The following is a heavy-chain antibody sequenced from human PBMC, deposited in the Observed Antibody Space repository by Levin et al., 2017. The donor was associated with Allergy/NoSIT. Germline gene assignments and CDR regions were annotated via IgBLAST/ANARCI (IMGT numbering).Heavy chain of an antibody. CDR1: GFTFSTYD. CDR3: ARGDYGDLRGYYFYGVDV. CDR2: IGSAGDT. V-gene: IGHV3-13*01. J-gene: IGHJ6*02. Sequence: GESLKISCAASGFTFSTYDMHWVRQATGKGLEWVSGIGSAGDTFYPGSVKGRFTISRENAKNSLYLQMNSLRAGDTAVYYCARGDYGDLRGYYFYGVDVWGQGTTVTVSS. D-gene: IGHD4-17*01.